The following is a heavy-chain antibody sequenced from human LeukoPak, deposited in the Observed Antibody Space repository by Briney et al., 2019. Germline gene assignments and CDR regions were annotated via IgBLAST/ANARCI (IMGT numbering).Heavy chain of an antibody. J-gene: IGHJ4*02. V-gene: IGHV3-30*04. CDR2: IAFDDTDR. CDR1: GFTFSSYA. CDR3: TNSDDYGDY. Sequence: SGGSLRLSCAASGFTFSSYAMHWVRQAPGKGLEWVAAIAFDDTDRFYIDSVKGRFTISRDDSKNTLYLHMTSLRAEDTAVYYCTNSDDYGDYWGQGTLVTVSS.